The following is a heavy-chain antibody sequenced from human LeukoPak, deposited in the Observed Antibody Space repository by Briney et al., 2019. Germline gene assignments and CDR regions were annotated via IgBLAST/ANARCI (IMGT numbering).Heavy chain of an antibody. CDR1: GFTFSNHH. V-gene: IGHV3-48*01. Sequence: GFLRLSCSASGFTFSNHHMTWVRQAPGKGLEWVSYISSSSSVIYYAESVKGRFTISRDNVRNSLFLQMNSLRVDDTAVYYCARDMGITGADDSWGQGTLVTVSS. J-gene: IGHJ4*02. CDR3: ARDMGITGADDS. D-gene: IGHD6-13*01. CDR2: ISSSSSVI.